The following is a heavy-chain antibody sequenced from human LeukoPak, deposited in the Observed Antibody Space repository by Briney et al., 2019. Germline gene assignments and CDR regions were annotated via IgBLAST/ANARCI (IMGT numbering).Heavy chain of an antibody. CDR3: AGTDLGYCSSTSCYTGRRFDY. V-gene: IGHV4-59*01. D-gene: IGHD2-2*02. CDR2: IYYSGST. Sequence: SETLSLTCTVSGGSISSYYWSWIRQPPGKGLEWIGYIYYSGSTNYNPSLKSRVTISVDTSKNQFSLKLSSVTAADTAVYYCAGTDLGYCSSTSCYTGRRFDYWGQGTLVTVSS. CDR1: GGSISSYY. J-gene: IGHJ4*02.